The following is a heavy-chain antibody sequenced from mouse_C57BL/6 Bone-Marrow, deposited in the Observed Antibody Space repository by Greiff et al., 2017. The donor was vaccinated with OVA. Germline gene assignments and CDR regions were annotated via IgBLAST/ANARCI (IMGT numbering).Heavy chain of an antibody. CDR1: GFTFSDYG. Sequence: EVKVEESGGGLVKPGGSLKLSCAASGFTFSDYGMHWVRQAPEKGLEWVAYISSGSSTIYYADTVKGRFTISRDNAKNTLFLQMTSLRSEDTAMYYCARDGNYRLYYFDYWGQGTTLTVSS. CDR3: ARDGNYRLYYFDY. V-gene: IGHV5-17*01. CDR2: ISSGSSTI. J-gene: IGHJ2*01. D-gene: IGHD2-1*01.